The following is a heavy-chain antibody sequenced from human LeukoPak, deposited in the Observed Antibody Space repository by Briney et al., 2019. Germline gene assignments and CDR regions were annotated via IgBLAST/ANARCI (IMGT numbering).Heavy chain of an antibody. J-gene: IGHJ4*02. CDR1: GFTFSSYS. CDR2: ISSSSSYI. Sequence: GGSLRLSCAASGFTFSSYSMTWVRQPPGKGLEWFSSISSSSSYIYYADSVKGRFTISRDNAKNSLHLQLNSLRAEDTAVYYCAREYVWGSSRYLDYWGQGTLVTVSS. D-gene: IGHD3-16*02. V-gene: IGHV3-21*01. CDR3: AREYVWGSSRYLDY.